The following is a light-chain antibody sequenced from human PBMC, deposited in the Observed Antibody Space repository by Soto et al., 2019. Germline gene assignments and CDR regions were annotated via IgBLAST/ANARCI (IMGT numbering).Light chain of an antibody. V-gene: IGKV4-1*01. CDR2: WSS. Sequence: DIVMTQSPDSLAVSLGERSTFNCKSSQSILDRSKNKYYLAWYQQKSGQPPKLLIYWSSLRESGVPDRFTGSGSGTDVTLTISSLQAEDVAVYYCQQDFTSPLTFGQGTTVEI. CDR3: QQDFTSPLT. J-gene: IGKJ1*01. CDR1: QSILDRSKNKYY.